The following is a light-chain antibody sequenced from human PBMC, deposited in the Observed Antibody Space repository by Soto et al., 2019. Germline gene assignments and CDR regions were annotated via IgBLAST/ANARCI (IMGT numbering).Light chain of an antibody. J-gene: IGLJ1*01. CDR3: SSKRTTARLV. Sequence: QSVLTQPASVSGSPGQTITISCTGTSSDVGAYNYVSWYQQHPGKAPKLMIYEVSNRPSGVSDRFSGSKSGNTASLTISGLQAADEADYYCSSKRTTARLVFGTGTKVTV. CDR1: SSDVGAYNY. CDR2: EVS. V-gene: IGLV2-14*01.